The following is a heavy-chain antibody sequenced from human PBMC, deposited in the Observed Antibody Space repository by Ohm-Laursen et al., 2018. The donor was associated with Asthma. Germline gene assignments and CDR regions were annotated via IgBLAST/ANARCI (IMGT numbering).Heavy chain of an antibody. J-gene: IGHJ6*02. D-gene: IGHD4-23*01. V-gene: IGHV4-31*03. CDR3: ARGDGGNFYYYGMDV. CDR2: IYYSGST. Sequence: TLSLTCPVSGGSISSGGYYWSWIRQHPGKGLEWIGYIYYSGSTYYNPSLKSRVTISVDTSKNQFSLKLSSVTAADTAVYYCARGDGGNFYYYGMDVWGQGTTVTVSS. CDR1: GGSISSGGYY.